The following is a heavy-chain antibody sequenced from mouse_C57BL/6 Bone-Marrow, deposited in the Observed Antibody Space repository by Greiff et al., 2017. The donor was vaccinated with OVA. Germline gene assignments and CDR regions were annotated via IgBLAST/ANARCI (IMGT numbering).Heavy chain of an antibody. CDR1: GYTFTSYW. CDR2: IDPSDSYT. CDR3: ARRDWFAY. J-gene: IGHJ3*01. V-gene: IGHV1-50*01. Sequence: QVQLQQPGAELVKPGASVKLSCKASGYTFTSYWMPWVKQRPGQGLEWIGEIDPSDSYTNYNQKFKGKATLTVDTSSSTAYMQLSSLTSEDSAVYYCARRDWFAYWGQGTLVTVSA.